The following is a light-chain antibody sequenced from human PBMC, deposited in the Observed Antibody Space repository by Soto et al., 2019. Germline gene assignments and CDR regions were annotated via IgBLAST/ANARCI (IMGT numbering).Light chain of an antibody. CDR1: QSISSNY. CDR2: VAS. CDR3: QQYGSSLIT. V-gene: IGKV3-20*01. Sequence: EIVLTQSPGTLSLSPGERATLSCRASQSISSNYLAWYQLKPGQAPRLLIYVASSRASGIPDRFSGSGSGTDFTLTISKLEPEDFAVYYCQQYGSSLITFGQGTRLEIK. J-gene: IGKJ5*01.